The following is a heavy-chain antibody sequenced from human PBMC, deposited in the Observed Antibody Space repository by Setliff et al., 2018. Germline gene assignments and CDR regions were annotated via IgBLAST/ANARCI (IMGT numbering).Heavy chain of an antibody. Sequence: PSETLSLTCTVSGDSISSRRNYWGWFRQPAGKELEWIGQIYTSWSTNYNPSLKSRVTISLDTSKNQFSLSLTSVTAEDTAVYYCAALPMEIYPIGPPHYWGQGTLVTVS. V-gene: IGHV4-61*09. CDR3: AALPMEIYPIGPPHY. CDR1: GDSISSRRNY. CDR2: IYTSWST. J-gene: IGHJ4*02. D-gene: IGHD3-3*01.